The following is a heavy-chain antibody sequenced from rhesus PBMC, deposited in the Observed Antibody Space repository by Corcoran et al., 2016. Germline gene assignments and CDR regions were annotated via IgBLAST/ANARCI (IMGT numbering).Heavy chain of an antibody. J-gene: IGHJ5-2*02. Sequence: QVQLQESGPGLVKPSETLSLTCAVSGGSFSSYWWGWIRQPPGQGLEWIGSIYGSSGSTEYNPSLKSRATISRDTSKNQFSLKLSSVTAADTAVYYCARDYIVVVLTMYNSLDVWGRGVLVTVSS. CDR3: ARDYIVVVLTMYNSLDV. CDR1: GGSFSSYW. CDR2: IYGSSGST. D-gene: IGHD2-15*01. V-gene: IGHV4-160*01.